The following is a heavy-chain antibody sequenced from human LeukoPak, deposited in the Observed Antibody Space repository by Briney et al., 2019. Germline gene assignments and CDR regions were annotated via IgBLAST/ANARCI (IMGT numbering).Heavy chain of an antibody. Sequence: GSLRLSCAASGFTFSNAWMSWVRQAPGKGLEWVGRIKSKTDGGTTDYAAPVKGRFTISRDDSKNTLYLQMNSLKTEDTAVYYCTTDIHCSSTSCYPAPDFDYWGQGTLVTVSS. J-gene: IGHJ4*02. CDR2: IKSKTDGGTT. V-gene: IGHV3-15*01. CDR1: GFTFSNAW. CDR3: TTDIHCSSTSCYPAPDFDY. D-gene: IGHD2-2*01.